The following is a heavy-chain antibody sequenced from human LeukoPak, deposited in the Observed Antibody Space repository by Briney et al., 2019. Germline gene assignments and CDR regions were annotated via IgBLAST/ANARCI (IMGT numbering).Heavy chain of an antibody. CDR3: ARDLNWETY. V-gene: IGHV3-7*01. CDR1: GFTFSSYS. Sequence: GGSLRLSCAASGFTFSSYSMSWVRQAPGKGLEWVANIKPDGSQIYYVDSVKGRFTISRDNAKNSLYLQMNSLRAEDTAVYYCARDLNWETYWGQGTLVTVSS. CDR2: IKPDGSQI. D-gene: IGHD1-1*01. J-gene: IGHJ4*02.